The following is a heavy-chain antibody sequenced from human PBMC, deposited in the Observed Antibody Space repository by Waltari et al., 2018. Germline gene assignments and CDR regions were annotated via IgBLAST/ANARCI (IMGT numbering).Heavy chain of an antibody. V-gene: IGHV3-74*01. J-gene: IGHJ4*02. Sequence: EMQLVESGGGLVQPVGSLRLSFEASGFGFGASVIHWVRQAQGGGLVRVALSKTTGGPTNIADSGTGRFTISTDNPKNMVYLQMDSLGAQDTAVYYCVKEGVAPGGSDFFDHWGQGTLVTVSP. CDR3: VKEGVAPGGSDFFDH. CDR1: GFGFGASV. CDR2: SKTTGGPT. D-gene: IGHD3-3*01.